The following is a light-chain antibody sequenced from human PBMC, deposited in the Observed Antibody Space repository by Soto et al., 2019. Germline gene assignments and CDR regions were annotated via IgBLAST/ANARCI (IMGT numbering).Light chain of an antibody. CDR2: DAS. J-gene: IGKJ5*01. CDR3: QQLSNWPIT. CDR1: QSVSSY. V-gene: IGKV3-11*01. Sequence: EIVLTQSPATLSLSPGERATLSCRASQSVSSYLAWYQQKPGQAPRLLIYDASNRATGIPARFSGSGSGTDFTLTISSLEPEDFAVYYCQQLSNWPITFCPGIRLEI.